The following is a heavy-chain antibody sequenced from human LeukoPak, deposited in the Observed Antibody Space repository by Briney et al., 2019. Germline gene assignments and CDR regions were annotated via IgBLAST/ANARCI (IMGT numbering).Heavy chain of an antibody. CDR2: ISAYNGNT. CDR1: GYTFTSYG. Sequence: VASVKVSCTASGYTFTSYGISWVRQAPGQGLEWMGWISAYNGNTNYAQKLQGRVTMTTDTSTSTAYMELRSLRSDDTAVYYCARDLAVAGTDHYYFDYWGQGTLVTVSS. D-gene: IGHD6-19*01. J-gene: IGHJ4*02. CDR3: ARDLAVAGTDHYYFDY. V-gene: IGHV1-18*01.